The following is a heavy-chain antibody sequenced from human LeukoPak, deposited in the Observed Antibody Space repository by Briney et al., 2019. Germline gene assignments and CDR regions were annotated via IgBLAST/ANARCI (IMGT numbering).Heavy chain of an antibody. Sequence: GSSVKVSCKASGGTFSSYAISWVRQAPGRGLEWMGRIIPILGIANYAQKFQGRVTITADKSTSTAYMELSSLRSEDTAVYYCARDGEIAARPRGMDVWGQGTTVTVSS. CDR3: ARDGEIAARPRGMDV. J-gene: IGHJ6*02. CDR1: GGTFSSYA. V-gene: IGHV1-69*04. D-gene: IGHD6-6*01. CDR2: IIPILGIA.